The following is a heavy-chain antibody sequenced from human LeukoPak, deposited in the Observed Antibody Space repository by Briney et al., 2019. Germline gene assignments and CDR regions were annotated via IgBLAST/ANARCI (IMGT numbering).Heavy chain of an antibody. CDR3: AREGDGSRYYFDY. D-gene: IGHD2-21*01. CDR2: INGRGGII. J-gene: IGHJ4*02. V-gene: IGHV3-48*04. Sequence: SGGSLRISCKASGFSFSNHYMNWVRQAPGKGLEWLSHINGRGGIINYADSVKGRFTISRDNARNSLDLHMSSLGAEDTAVYYYAREGDGSRYYFDYWGQGILVTVSS. CDR1: GFSFSNHY.